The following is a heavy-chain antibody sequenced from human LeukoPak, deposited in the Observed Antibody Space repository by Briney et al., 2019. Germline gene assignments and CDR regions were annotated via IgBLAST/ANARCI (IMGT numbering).Heavy chain of an antibody. V-gene: IGHV3-9*01. D-gene: IGHD3-16*01. CDR1: GFTFDVYG. J-gene: IGHJ5*02. CDR2: ITWNTGTI. CDR3: AKGPYYDYVWGSYGFDP. Sequence: PGGSLRLSCAASGFTFDVYGMHWVRQAPGRGLEWVSGITWNTGTISYADSVKGRFTISRDNAKRSLYLQMNSLRVEDTAFYYCAKGPYYDYVWGSYGFDPWGQGTLVTVSS.